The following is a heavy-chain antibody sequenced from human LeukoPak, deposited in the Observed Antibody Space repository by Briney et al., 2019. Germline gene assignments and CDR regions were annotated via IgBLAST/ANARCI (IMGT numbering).Heavy chain of an antibody. CDR1: GFTFSSYA. J-gene: IGHJ4*02. V-gene: IGHV3-64*01. D-gene: IGHD1-26*01. CDR3: ARVVGWGSGTIPYY. Sequence: PGGSLRLSCAASGFTFSSYAMHWVRQAPGKGLEYVSAISSNGGSTYYANSVKGRFTISRDNSKNTLYLQMGSLGAEDMAVYYCARVVGWGSGTIPYYWGQGTLVTVSS. CDR2: ISSNGGST.